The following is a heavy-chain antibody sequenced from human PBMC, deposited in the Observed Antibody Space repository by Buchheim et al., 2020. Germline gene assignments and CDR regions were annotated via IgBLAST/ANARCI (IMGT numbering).Heavy chain of an antibody. J-gene: IGHJ6*02. Sequence: QVQLQQWGAGLLKPSETLSLTCAVYGGSFSGYYWSWIRQPPGKGLEWIGEINHSGSTNYNPSLKSRVTISVDTSTNQFSLTLSSVTAADTAVYYCARGFDAIYYYYGMDVWGQGTT. V-gene: IGHV4-34*01. CDR1: GGSFSGYY. CDR2: INHSGST. CDR3: ARGFDAIYYYYGMDV. D-gene: IGHD3-9*01.